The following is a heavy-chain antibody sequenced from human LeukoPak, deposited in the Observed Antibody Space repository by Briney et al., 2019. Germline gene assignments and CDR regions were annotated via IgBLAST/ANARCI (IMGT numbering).Heavy chain of an antibody. CDR1: GFTFSSYA. V-gene: IGHV3-23*01. Sequence: GWSLRLSCAASGFTFSSYAMSWVRQAPGKGLEWVSAISGSGGSKYYVVSVKGRFTISRDNSKNTLYLQMNSLRAEDTAVYYCAKVPELGPVYYFDYWGQGTLVTVSS. J-gene: IGHJ4*02. CDR2: ISGSGGSK. CDR3: AKVPELGPVYYFDY. D-gene: IGHD7-27*01.